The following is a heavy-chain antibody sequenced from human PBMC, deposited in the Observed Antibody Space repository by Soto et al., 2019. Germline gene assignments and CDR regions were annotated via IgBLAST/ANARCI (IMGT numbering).Heavy chain of an antibody. V-gene: IGHV1-18*01. CDR1: GYTFTSYA. D-gene: IGHD3-10*01. CDR3: ARDAGVTIYTRDTFDM. J-gene: IGHJ3*02. Sequence: ASVKVSCKASGYTFTSYAMHWVRQAPGQGLEWMGWISTYNGNTNYAQKLQGRVTMTTDTSTTTAYMELRSLRSDDTAVYYCARDAGVTIYTRDTFDMWGQGTVVTVSS. CDR2: ISTYNGNT.